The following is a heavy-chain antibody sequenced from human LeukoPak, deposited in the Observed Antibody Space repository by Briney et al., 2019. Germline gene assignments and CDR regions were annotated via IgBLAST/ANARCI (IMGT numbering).Heavy chain of an antibody. CDR2: INTDGSST. D-gene: IGHD3-3*01. V-gene: IGHV3-74*01. J-gene: IGHJ6*03. CDR1: GFTFSSYW. Sequence: PGGSLRLSCAASGFTFSSYWMHWVRQAPGKGLVWVSRINTDGSSTSYADSVKGRFTISRDNAKNTLYLQMNSLRAEDTAVYYCARDSMIWRYDFWSGYLTNYYYMDVWGKGTTVTVSS. CDR3: ARDSMIWRYDFWSGYLTNYYYMDV.